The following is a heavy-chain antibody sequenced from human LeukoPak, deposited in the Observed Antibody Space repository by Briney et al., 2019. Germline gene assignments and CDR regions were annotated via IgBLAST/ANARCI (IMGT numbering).Heavy chain of an antibody. J-gene: IGHJ4*02. CDR2: ISGSGGST. V-gene: IGHV3-23*01. CDR3: AGPARRREWSFDY. CDR1: GFTFSSYA. D-gene: IGHD6-6*01. Sequence: GGSLRLSCAASGFTFSSYAMSWVRQAPGKGLEWVSAISGSGGSTYYADSVKGRFTISRDNAKNTLYLQMNSLRAEDTAVYYCAGPARRREWSFDYWGQGTLVTVSS.